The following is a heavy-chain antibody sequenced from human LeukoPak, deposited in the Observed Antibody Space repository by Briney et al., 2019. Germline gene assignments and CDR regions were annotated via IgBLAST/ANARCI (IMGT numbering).Heavy chain of an antibody. J-gene: IGHJ4*02. CDR1: GGSISSYY. D-gene: IGHD3-22*01. CDR2: IYYSGST. Sequence: PSETLSLTCTVSGGSISSYYWSWIRQPPGKGLEWIGYIYYSGSTNYNPSLKSRISISVDTSKNQFSLKLSSVTAADTAVHYCARAPPFYYSSGYYRAVFFDYWGQGTLVTVSS. CDR3: ARAPPFYYSSGYYRAVFFDY. V-gene: IGHV4-59*01.